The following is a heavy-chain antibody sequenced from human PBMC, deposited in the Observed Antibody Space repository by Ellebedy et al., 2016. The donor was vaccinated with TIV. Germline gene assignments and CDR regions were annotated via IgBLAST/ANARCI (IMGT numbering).Heavy chain of an antibody. V-gene: IGHV1-18*01. CDR3: AVGVYYDSSGSNAFDI. J-gene: IGHJ3*02. Sequence: AASVKVSCKASGYTFTSYGISWVRQAPGQGLKWMGWISAYNGNTNYAQKLQGRVTMTTDTSTSTAYMELRSLRSDDTAVYYCAVGVYYDSSGSNAFDIWGQGTMVTVSS. CDR2: ISAYNGNT. CDR1: GYTFTSYG. D-gene: IGHD3-22*01.